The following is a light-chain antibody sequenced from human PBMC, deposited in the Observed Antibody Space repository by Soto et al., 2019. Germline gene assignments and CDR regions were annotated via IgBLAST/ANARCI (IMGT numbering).Light chain of an antibody. CDR3: GSWDSSLSAVV. CDR2: EDS. J-gene: IGLJ1*01. Sequence: QSVLTQPPSVSVAPGQKVTISCSGSSSNTGKNYVSWYQQLPGTAPKLLIYEDSRRPSGIPDRFSGSKSGTSATLGITGLQTGDEADYYCGSWDSSLSAVVFGTGTKLTVL. CDR1: SSNTGKNY. V-gene: IGLV1-51*02.